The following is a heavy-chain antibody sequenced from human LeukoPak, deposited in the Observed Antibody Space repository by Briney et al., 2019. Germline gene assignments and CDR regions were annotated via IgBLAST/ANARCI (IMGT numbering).Heavy chain of an antibody. J-gene: IGHJ4*02. CDR3: ARDQIGRDGYNAPDY. CDR1: GYTFTSYY. V-gene: IGHV1-46*01. D-gene: IGHD5-24*01. CDR2: INPSGGST. Sequence: ASVTVSCTASGYTFTSYYMHWVRQAPGQGLEWMGIINPSGGSTSYAQKFQGRVTMTWDTSTSTAYMELSRLRSDDTAVYYCARDQIGRDGYNAPDYWGRGTLVTVSS.